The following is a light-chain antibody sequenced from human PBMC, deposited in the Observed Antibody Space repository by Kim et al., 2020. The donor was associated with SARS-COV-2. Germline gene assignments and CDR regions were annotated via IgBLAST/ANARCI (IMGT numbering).Light chain of an antibody. CDR3: TSYTGADTVV. CDR2: DGS. Sequence: GQSITISCTGTSSLVGDYNYVSWYQQHPDKAPKLIIYDGSDRPSGLSTHFSGSKSVNTASLTISGLRAADEADYYCTSYTGADTVVFGGGTQLTVL. J-gene: IGLJ2*01. CDR1: SSLVGDYNY. V-gene: IGLV2-14*03.